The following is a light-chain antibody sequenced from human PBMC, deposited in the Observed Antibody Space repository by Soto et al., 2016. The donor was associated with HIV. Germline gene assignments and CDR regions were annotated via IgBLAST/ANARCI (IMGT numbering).Light chain of an antibody. J-gene: IGLJ2*01. CDR3: QVWDSSDDHVV. Sequence: SYVLTQPPSVSVAPGKTARITCGGNNIGSKSVHWYQQKPGQAPVLVVYDDSDRPSGIPERFSGSNSGSTATPTISRVEAGDEADYYCQVWDSSDDHVVFGGGTKLTVL. V-gene: IGLV3-21*03. CDR2: DDS. CDR1: NIGSKS.